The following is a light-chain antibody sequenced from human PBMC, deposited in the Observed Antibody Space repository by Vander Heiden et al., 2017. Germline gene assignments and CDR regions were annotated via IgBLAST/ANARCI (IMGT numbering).Light chain of an antibody. CDR3: QSYDDSLSGSGV. CDR1: SSNPGANYD. V-gene: IGLV1-40*01. J-gene: IGLJ1*01. CDR2: ANT. Sequence: QSVLTQPPSVSGAPEQRITVSGTGSSSNPGANYDVHCYQQLPGTAPKLLIYANTIRPSGVPDRFSGSKSGTSASLAITGLQAEDEADYYCQSYDDSLSGSGVFGTGTQVTV.